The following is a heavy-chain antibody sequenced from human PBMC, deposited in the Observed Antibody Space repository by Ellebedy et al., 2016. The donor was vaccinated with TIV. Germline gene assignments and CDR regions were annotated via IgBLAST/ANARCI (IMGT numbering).Heavy chain of an antibody. J-gene: IGHJ5*02. CDR3: AREIPGNWFDP. V-gene: IGHV3-66*01. CDR2: IYSGGST. Sequence: GESLKISCAASGFTFSDYWMSWVRQAPGKGLEWVSVIYSGGSTYYADSVKGRFTISRDNSKNTLYLQMNSLRAEDTAVYYCAREIPGNWFDPWGQGTLVTVSS. D-gene: IGHD1-1*01. CDR1: GFTFSDYW.